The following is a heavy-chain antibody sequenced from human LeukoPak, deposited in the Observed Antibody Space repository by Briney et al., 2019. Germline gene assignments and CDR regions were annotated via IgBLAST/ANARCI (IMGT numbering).Heavy chain of an antibody. V-gene: IGHV3-23*01. CDR2: ISGSGGST. Sequence: GGSLRLSCAASGFTFSSYAMSWVRQAPGKGLEWVSAISGSGGSTYYADSVKGRFTISRDNSKNTLYLQMNSLRAEDTAVDYGAKDRDADYGDLGWFDPWGQETLVTVSS. D-gene: IGHD4-17*01. CDR1: GFTFSSYA. CDR3: AKDRDADYGDLGWFDP. J-gene: IGHJ5*02.